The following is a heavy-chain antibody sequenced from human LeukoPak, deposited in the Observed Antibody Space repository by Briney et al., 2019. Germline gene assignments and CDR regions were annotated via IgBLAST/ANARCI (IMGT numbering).Heavy chain of an antibody. Sequence: GASVKVSCKASGYTFTSYYMHWVRQAPGQGLEWMGIINPSGGSTSYAQKFQGRVTMTRDMSTSTVYMELSSLRSEDTAVYYCARVVIVGATSDAFDIWGQGTMVTVSS. CDR3: ARVVIVGATSDAFDI. D-gene: IGHD1-26*01. V-gene: IGHV1-46*01. CDR2: INPSGGST. CDR1: GYTFTSYY. J-gene: IGHJ3*02.